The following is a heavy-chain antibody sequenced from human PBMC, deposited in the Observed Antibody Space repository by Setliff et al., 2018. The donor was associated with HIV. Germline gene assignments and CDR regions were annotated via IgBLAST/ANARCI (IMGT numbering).Heavy chain of an antibody. J-gene: IGHJ3*02. D-gene: IGHD2-2*01. CDR1: GYIFTDYY. CDR2: INPNSGGT. V-gene: IGHV1-2*06. Sequence: ASVKVSCKASGYIFTDYYMHWVRQAPGQELGWMGRINPNSGGTNNAQKLQGRLTVTTDTSTGTLYMELSNLRSDDSAVYYCARAGGGATDQAFDIWGQGTMVTVS. CDR3: ARAGGGATDQAFDI.